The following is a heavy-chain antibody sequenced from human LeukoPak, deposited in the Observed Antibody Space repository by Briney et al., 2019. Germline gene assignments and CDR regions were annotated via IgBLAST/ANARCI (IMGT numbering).Heavy chain of an antibody. CDR2: IDRNGDST. V-gene: IGHV3-20*04. Sequence: GGSLRLSCAASGFTFDDYGMSWVRQAPGKGLEWVSGIDRNGDSTGYADSVEGRFTISRDNAKNSLYLQMNSLRAEDMALYYCAKQGGQQLVLDYWGQGTLVTVSS. CDR3: AKQGGQQLVLDY. D-gene: IGHD6-13*01. J-gene: IGHJ4*02. CDR1: GFTFDDYG.